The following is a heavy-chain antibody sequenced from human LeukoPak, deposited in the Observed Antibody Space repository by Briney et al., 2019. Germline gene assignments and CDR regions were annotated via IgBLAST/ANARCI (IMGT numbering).Heavy chain of an antibody. D-gene: IGHD6-13*01. V-gene: IGHV1-69*06. Sequence: GASVKVSCKASGGTFSSYAVSWVRQAPGQGLDWMGGIVPLFGKPKYAQKFRGRVTITADKSTTTAYMELSSLRSEDTAVYFCARGRVSSSTWYSTYYYYFYMDVWGKGTTVTVSS. CDR2: IVPLFGKP. CDR3: ARGRVSSSTWYSTYYYYFYMDV. CDR1: GGTFSSYA. J-gene: IGHJ6*03.